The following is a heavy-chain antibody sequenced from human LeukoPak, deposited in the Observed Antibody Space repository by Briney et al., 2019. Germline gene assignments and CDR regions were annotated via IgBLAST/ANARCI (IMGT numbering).Heavy chain of an antibody. CDR2: IWYDGSNK. CDR3: AKDRTSLLDY. J-gene: IGHJ4*02. V-gene: IGHV3-33*06. D-gene: IGHD3-3*01. CDR1: GFPFSLYG. Sequence: QPGRSLRLSCAASGFPFSLYGMHWVRQAPGKGLEWVAVIWYDGSNKYYADSVKGRFTISRHNSKNTLYLQMNNLRAEDTAVYYCAKDRTSLLDYWGQGTLVTVSS.